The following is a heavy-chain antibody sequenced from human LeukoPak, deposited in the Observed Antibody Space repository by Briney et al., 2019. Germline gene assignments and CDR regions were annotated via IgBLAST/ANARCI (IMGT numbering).Heavy chain of an antibody. CDR2: IYPGDSDT. CDR1: GYSFTSYW. CDR3: ARHPLGYCSGGSCSPAWFDP. D-gene: IGHD2-15*01. J-gene: IGHJ5*02. V-gene: IGHV5-51*01. Sequence: GESLKISCKGSGYSFTSYWIGWVRQMPGKGLEWMGIIYPGDSDTRYSPSFQGQVTISADKSIGTAYLQWSSLKASDTAMYYCARHPLGYCSGGSCSPAWFDPWGQGTLVTVSS.